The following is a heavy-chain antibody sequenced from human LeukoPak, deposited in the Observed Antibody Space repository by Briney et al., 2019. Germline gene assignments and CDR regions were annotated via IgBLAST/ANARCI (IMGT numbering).Heavy chain of an antibody. V-gene: IGHV4-34*01. D-gene: IGHD3-22*01. J-gene: IGHJ4*02. CDR1: GGPISGYF. Sequence: SETLSLSCLVSGGPISGYFWSWIRQPPGKGLEWIGEINHSGSTNYNPSLKSRVTISVDTSKNQFSLKLSSVTAADTAVYYCARGINYYDSRDYWGQGTLVTVSS. CDR3: ARGINYYDSRDY. CDR2: INHSGST.